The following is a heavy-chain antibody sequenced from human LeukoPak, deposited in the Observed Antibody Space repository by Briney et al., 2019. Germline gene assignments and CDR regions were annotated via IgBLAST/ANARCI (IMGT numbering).Heavy chain of an antibody. V-gene: IGHV3-15*01. J-gene: IGHJ5*02. Sequence: GGSLRLSCAASGFTSSNAWMSWVRQAPGKGLEWVGRIKSKTDGGTTDYAAPVKGRFTISRDDSKNTLYLQMNSLKTEDTAVYYCTTDLIDTAMVTWGQGTLVTVSS. D-gene: IGHD5-18*01. CDR2: IKSKTDGGTT. CDR3: TTDLIDTAMVT. CDR1: GFTSSNAW.